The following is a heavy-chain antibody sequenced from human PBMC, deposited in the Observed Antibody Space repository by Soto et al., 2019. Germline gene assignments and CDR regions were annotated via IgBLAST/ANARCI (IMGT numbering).Heavy chain of an antibody. J-gene: IGHJ6*03. CDR2: ISYDGSNK. CDR3: AKEGGGVGLGTYYYYYYCMDV. D-gene: IGHD1-1*01. Sequence: QVQLVESGGGVVQPGRSLRLSCAASGFTFSSYGMHWVRQAPGKGLEWVAVISYDGSNKYYADSVKGRFTISRDNSKNTQYLQMNSLRAEDTAVYYCAKEGGGVGLGTYYYYYYCMDVWGKGTTVTVSS. CDR1: GFTFSSYG. V-gene: IGHV3-30*18.